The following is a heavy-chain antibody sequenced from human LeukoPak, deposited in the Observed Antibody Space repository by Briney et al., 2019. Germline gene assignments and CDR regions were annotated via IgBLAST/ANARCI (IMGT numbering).Heavy chain of an antibody. CDR2: INHSGST. J-gene: IGHJ5*02. CDR1: GGSFSGYY. V-gene: IGHV4-34*01. CDR3: ARQPVYYDILTGYSSWFDP. Sequence: MSSETLSLTCAVYGGSFSGYYWSWIRQPPGKGLELIGEINHSGSTNYNPSLKNRCTISVDTSKNQFTLKLNSVTAADTDVYYCARQPVYYDILTGYSSWFDPWGQGTLVTVSS. D-gene: IGHD3-9*01.